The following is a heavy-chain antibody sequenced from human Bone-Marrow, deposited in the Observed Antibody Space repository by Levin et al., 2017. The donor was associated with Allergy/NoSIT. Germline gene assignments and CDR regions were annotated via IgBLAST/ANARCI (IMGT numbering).Heavy chain of an antibody. CDR1: GYTFTGYY. CDR3: ASSYLYGSGSYRTDY. D-gene: IGHD3-10*01. Sequence: ASVKVSCKASGYTFTGYYMHWVRQAPGQGLEWMGRINPNSGGTNYAQKFQGRVTMTRDTSISTAYMELSRLRSDDTAVYYCASSYLYGSGSYRTDYWGQGTLVTVSS. V-gene: IGHV1-2*06. J-gene: IGHJ4*02. CDR2: INPNSGGT.